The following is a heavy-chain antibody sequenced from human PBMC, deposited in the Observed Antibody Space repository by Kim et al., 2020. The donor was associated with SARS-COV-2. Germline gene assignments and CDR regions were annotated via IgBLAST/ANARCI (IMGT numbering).Heavy chain of an antibody. CDR3: ARRAYSSGWWYFDY. D-gene: IGHD6-19*01. CDR1: GFTLSSYW. J-gene: IGHJ4*02. Sequence: GGSLRLSCAASGFTLSSYWMHWVRQAPGKGLVWVSRINGDGSSTSYADSVKGRFTISRDNAKNTLYLQMNSLRVEDTAVYYCARRAYSSGWWYFDYWGQGALVTVSS. CDR2: INGDGSST. V-gene: IGHV3-74*01.